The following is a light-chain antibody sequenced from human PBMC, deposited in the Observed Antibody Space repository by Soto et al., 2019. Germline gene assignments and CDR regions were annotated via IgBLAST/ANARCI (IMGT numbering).Light chain of an antibody. CDR1: SSDVGGYKY. V-gene: IGLV2-14*01. Sequence: QSALTQPASVSGSPGQSITISCTGTSSDVGGYKYVSWYQQHPGKVPKLMIYEVSNRPSGVSNRFSGSKSGNTASLTISGLQAEDEADYYCSSYTSSTTLDVFGTGTKLTVL. CDR2: EVS. J-gene: IGLJ1*01. CDR3: SSYTSSTTLDV.